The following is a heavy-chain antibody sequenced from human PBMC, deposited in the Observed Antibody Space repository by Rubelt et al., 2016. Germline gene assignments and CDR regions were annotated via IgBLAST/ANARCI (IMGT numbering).Heavy chain of an antibody. D-gene: IGHD6-6*01. CDR3: ARDHPSSSP. J-gene: IGHJ5*02. V-gene: IGHV3-48*04. Sequence: GKGLEWVSYISSSSSTIYYADSVKGRFTISRDNAKNSLYLQMNSLRAEDTAVYYCARDHPSSSPWGQGTLVTVSS. CDR2: ISSSSSTI.